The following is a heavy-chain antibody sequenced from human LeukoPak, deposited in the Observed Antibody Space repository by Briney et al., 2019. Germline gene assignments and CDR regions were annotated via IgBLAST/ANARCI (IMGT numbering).Heavy chain of an antibody. CDR1: GFTFSDHY. D-gene: IGHD5-12*01. CDR2: TRNKANSYTT. V-gene: IGHV3-72*01. J-gene: IGHJ6*04. CDR3: ARDGYSGYGFLDV. Sequence: PGGSLRLSCAASGFTFSDHYMDWFRQAPGRGLEWAGRTRNKANSYTTEYAASVKGRFTISRDDSKNSLYLQMNSLKTEDTAVYYCARDGYSGYGFLDVWGKGTTVTVSS.